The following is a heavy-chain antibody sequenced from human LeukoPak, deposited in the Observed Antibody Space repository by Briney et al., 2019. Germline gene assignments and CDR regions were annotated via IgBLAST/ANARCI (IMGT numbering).Heavy chain of an antibody. Sequence: PGGSLRLSCTVSGFSFSNYWMNWVRQAPGKGLEWVSSISSSSSYIYYADSVRGRFTISRDNAKNSLYLQMSSLRVEDTAVYYCARDLKGHYCSGGSCYRPYYFDYWGQGTLVTVSS. CDR1: GFSFSNYW. V-gene: IGHV3-21*01. CDR3: ARDLKGHYCSGGSCYRPYYFDY. J-gene: IGHJ4*02. CDR2: ISSSSSYI. D-gene: IGHD2-15*01.